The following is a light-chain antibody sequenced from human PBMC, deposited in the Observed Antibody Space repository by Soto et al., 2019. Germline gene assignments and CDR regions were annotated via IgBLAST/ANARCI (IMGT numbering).Light chain of an antibody. Sequence: QSVLTQPPSVSGAPGQRVTISCSGSSSNIGSNAVNWYQQFPGKAPKLLIYYDDLLASGVSARFSGSKSGTSASPAISGLQSEDEADYYWAAWDDSTKSHVFGTGTKVTVL. V-gene: IGLV1-36*01. J-gene: IGLJ1*01. CDR2: YDD. CDR1: SSNIGSNA. CDR3: AAWDDSTKSHV.